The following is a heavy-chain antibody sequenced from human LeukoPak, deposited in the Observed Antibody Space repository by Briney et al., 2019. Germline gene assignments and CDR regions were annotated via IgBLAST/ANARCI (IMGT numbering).Heavy chain of an antibody. D-gene: IGHD2-15*01. Sequence: PSETLSLTCTVSGGSISSYYWSWIRQPPGKGLEWIGYIYYSGSTNYNPSLKSRVTISVDTSKNQFSLKLSSVTAADTAVYYCAKGSGSSCYSPCDYWGQGILVTVSS. CDR2: IYYSGST. J-gene: IGHJ4*02. CDR1: GGSISSYY. V-gene: IGHV4-59*01. CDR3: AKGSGSSCYSPCDY.